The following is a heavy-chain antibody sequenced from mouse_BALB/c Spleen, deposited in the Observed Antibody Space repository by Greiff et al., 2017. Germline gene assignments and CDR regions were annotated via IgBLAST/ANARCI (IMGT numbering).Heavy chain of an antibody. V-gene: IGHV3-2*02. J-gene: IGHJ3*01. CDR2: ISYSGST. CDR1: GYSITSDYA. Sequence: VQLKESGPGLVKPSQSLSLTCTVTGYSITSDYAWNWIRQFPGNKLEWMGYISYSGSTSYNPSLKSRISITRDTSKNQFFLQLNSVTTEDTATYYCARWGGPFAYWGQGTLVTVSA. CDR3: ARWGGPFAY.